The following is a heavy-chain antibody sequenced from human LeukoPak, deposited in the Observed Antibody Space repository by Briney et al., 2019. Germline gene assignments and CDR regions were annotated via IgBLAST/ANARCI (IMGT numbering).Heavy chain of an antibody. CDR1: GLTFSSHG. D-gene: IGHD5-18*01. CDR2: INHSGST. J-gene: IGHJ4*02. V-gene: IGHV4-34*01. CDR3: ARSGYSYGYYFYY. Sequence: TLRHSCAASGLTFSSHGMSWVRQAPGKGLEWIGEINHSGSTNYNPSLKSRVTISVDTSKNQFSLKLSSVTAADTAVYYCARSGYSYGYYFYYWGQGTLVTVSS.